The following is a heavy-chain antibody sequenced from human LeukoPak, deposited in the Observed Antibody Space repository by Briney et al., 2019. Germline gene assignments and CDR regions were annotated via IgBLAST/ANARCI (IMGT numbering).Heavy chain of an antibody. J-gene: IGHJ5*02. V-gene: IGHV3-66*01. D-gene: IGHD2-15*01. CDR1: GFTVSSNY. CDR3: ARKYCSGGSCHKLEFDP. Sequence: GGSLRLSCAASGFTVSSNYMSWVRQAPGKGLEWVSVIYSGGSTYYADSVKGRFTISRDNSKNTLYLQMNSLRAEDTAVYYCARKYCSGGSCHKLEFDPWGQGTLVTVSS. CDR2: IYSGGST.